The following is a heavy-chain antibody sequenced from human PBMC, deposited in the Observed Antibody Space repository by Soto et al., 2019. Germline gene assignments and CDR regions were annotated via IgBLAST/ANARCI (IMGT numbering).Heavy chain of an antibody. V-gene: IGHV3-7*01. CDR1: GFSFSSYW. CDR3: GRSPRQVLHWCFDH. CDR2: IKQDGGEK. D-gene: IGHD2-2*01. Sequence: GGSLRLSCAAFGFSFSSYWMSWVRQAPGKGLEGVANIKQDGGEKYCVDSLKGRLNTSRETARKSLYLQMNSLTAADKAVYYCGRSPRQVLHWCFDHWGQGTMVTVSS. J-gene: IGHJ5*02.